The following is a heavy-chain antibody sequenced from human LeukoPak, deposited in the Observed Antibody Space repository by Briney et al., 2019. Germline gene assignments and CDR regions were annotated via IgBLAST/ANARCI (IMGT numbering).Heavy chain of an antibody. CDR1: GGSISSYY. CDR3: ATPSGGYSPHWYFDL. CDR2: IYYSGST. V-gene: IGHV4-59*08. D-gene: IGHD5-12*01. Sequence: SETLSLTSTVSGGSISSYYWSWIRQPPGKGLEWIGYIYYSGSTNYNPSLKSRVTISVDTSKNQFFLKLSSVTAADTAVYYCATPSGGYSPHWYFDLWGRGTLVTVSS. J-gene: IGHJ2*01.